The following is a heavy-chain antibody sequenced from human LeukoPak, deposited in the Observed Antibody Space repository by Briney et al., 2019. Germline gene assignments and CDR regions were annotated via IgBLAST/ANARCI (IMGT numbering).Heavy chain of an antibody. D-gene: IGHD3-22*01. V-gene: IGHV1-2*02. CDR1: GYTFTGYY. J-gene: IGHJ4*02. CDR2: INPNSGGT. Sequence: GASVKVSCKASGYTFTGYYMHWVRQAPGQGLEWMGWINPNSGGTNYAQKFQGRVTMTRDTSISTAYMELSRLRSDDTAVYYCARDRRDQYYYDSSGYPFFWGQGTLVTVSS. CDR3: ARDRRDQYYYDSSGYPFF.